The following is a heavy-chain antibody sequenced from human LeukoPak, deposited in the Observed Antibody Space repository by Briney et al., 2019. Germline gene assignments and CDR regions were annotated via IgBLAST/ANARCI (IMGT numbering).Heavy chain of an antibody. V-gene: IGHV1-69*06. CDR1: GGTFSGYA. D-gene: IGHD6-6*01. J-gene: IGHJ4*02. CDR3: ARAKGIAARDFDY. Sequence: ASVKVSCKASGGTFSGYAISWVRQAPGQGLEWMGGIIPIFGTANYAQKFQGRVTITADKSTSTAYMELSSLRSEETAVYYCARAKGIAARDFDYWGQGTLVTVSS. CDR2: IIPIFGTA.